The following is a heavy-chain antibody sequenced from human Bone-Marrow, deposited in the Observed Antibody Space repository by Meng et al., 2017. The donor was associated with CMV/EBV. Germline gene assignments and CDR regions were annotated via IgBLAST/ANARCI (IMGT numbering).Heavy chain of an antibody. CDR2: ISSSGSTI. CDR3: ARGGRSGLEWLPSGGMDV. Sequence: GESQKISCAASGFTFSDYYMSWIRQAPGKGLEWVSCISSSGSTIYYADSVKGRFTISRDNAKNSLYLQMNSLRAEDTAVYYCARGGRSGLEWLPSGGMDVWGQGTTVTFSS. V-gene: IGHV3-11*04. J-gene: IGHJ6*02. CDR1: GFTFSDYY. D-gene: IGHD3-3*01.